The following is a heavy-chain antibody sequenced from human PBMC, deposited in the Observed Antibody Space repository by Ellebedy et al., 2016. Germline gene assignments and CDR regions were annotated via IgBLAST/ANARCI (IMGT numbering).Heavy chain of an antibody. V-gene: IGHV4-34*01. CDR3: ARGRIMMRAARRNSYFEDY. Sequence: SETLSLTCAVSGGSFSGYYWTWIRQPPGEGLQWIGEINHGGSTNYEPSLKCRVSMSVDTSKKQFSLNLTSVTAADTAMYYCARGRIMMRAARRNSYFEDYWGQGTLVTVSS. J-gene: IGHJ4*02. D-gene: IGHD6-6*01. CDR2: INHGGST. CDR1: GGSFSGYY.